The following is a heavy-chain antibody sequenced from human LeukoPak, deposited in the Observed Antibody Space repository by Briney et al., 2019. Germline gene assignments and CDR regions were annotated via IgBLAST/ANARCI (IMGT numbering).Heavy chain of an antibody. CDR3: AKNVPSRAIDD. CDR1: GFTFSSYA. D-gene: IGHD2-2*01. V-gene: IGHV3-23*01. CDR2: IGTSADT. J-gene: IGHJ4*02. Sequence: GGSLRLSCAASGFTFSSYAMSWVRQAPGKGLEWVSTIGTSADTYYPDSVKGRFTISRDNSRNTLDLQMNSLRADDTAVYYCAKNVPSRAIDDWGQGTLVTVST.